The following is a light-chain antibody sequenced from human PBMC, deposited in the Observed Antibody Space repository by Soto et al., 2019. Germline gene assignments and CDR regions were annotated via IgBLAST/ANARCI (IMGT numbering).Light chain of an antibody. CDR2: YEI. CDR3: HVWDSDTNHVV. Sequence: SYELTQPPSVSVAPGMTARITCGGNDIGNKSVHWYQQKPGQAPVLVIYYEIDRPSGIPERFSGSNSGNTATLTITRVDAGDEADYYCHVWDSDTNHVVFGGGTKLTVL. J-gene: IGLJ2*01. CDR1: DIGNKS. V-gene: IGLV3-21*01.